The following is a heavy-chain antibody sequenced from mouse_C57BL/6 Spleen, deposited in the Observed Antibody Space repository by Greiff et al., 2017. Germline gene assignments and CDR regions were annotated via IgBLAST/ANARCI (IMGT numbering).Heavy chain of an antibody. CDR2: ISSGSSTI. CDR1: GFTFSDYG. Sequence: DVHLVVSGGGLVKPGGSLKLSCAASGFTFSDYGMHWVRQAPEKGLEWVAYISSGSSTIYYADTVKGRFTISRDNAKNTLFLQMTGLRSEGTAMYYCAGTGSWFAYWGQGTLVTVS. J-gene: IGHJ3*01. V-gene: IGHV5-17*01. D-gene: IGHD4-1*01. CDR3: AGTGSWFAY.